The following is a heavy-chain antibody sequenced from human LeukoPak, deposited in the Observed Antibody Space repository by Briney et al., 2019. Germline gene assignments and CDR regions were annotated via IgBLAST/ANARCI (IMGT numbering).Heavy chain of an antibody. V-gene: IGHV3-23*01. CDR3: ARDMQLST. CDR1: GFTFSGSA. CDR2: ISYSGANS. J-gene: IGHJ3*01. D-gene: IGHD3-16*02. Sequence: PSGGSLRLSCVASGFTFSGSAMSWVRQAPGEGLEWVSLISYSGANSYYTDSVRGRFTISRDNSKDTLFLQMNSLRAEDTAIYYCARDMQLSTWGLGTMVTVSS.